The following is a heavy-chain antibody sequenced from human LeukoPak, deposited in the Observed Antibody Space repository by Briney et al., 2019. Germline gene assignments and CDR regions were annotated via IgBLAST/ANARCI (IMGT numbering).Heavy chain of an antibody. D-gene: IGHD3-10*01. Sequence: PGGSLRLSCAASGFAVSGNYMIWVRQTPGKGLEWVSLIYSGGNTYYTDSVKGRFTISRDNSENTLYLQMNSLRTEDTAVYYCARVADYYVSGHFDYWGQGTLVTVSS. V-gene: IGHV3-53*01. CDR2: IYSGGNT. CDR3: ARVADYYVSGHFDY. CDR1: GFAVSGNY. J-gene: IGHJ4*02.